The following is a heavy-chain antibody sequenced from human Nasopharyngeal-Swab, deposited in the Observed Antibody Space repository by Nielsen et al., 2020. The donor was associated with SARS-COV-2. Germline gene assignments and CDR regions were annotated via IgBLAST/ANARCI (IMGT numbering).Heavy chain of an antibody. J-gene: IGHJ4*02. Sequence: GGSLRLSCAASGFTFSSYGMHWVRQAPGKGLEWVAVISYDGSNKYYADSVKGRFTISRDNAKNSLYLQMNSLSAEDTALYYCARFGGSWYDGIGYWGQGTLVTVSS. D-gene: IGHD6-13*01. CDR1: GFTFSSYG. V-gene: IGHV3-30*12. CDR2: ISYDGSNK. CDR3: ARFGGSWYDGIGY.